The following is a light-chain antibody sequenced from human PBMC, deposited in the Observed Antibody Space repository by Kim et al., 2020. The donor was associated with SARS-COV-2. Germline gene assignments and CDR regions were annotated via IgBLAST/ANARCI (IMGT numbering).Light chain of an antibody. CDR1: DYIANS. V-gene: IGKV3-15*01. J-gene: IGKJ2*01. CDR3: QQYSHWPYS. CDR2: GAT. Sequence: SPGEKAAGTCRSSDYIANSFAWYQHKPGKAPRLLIYGATSSASGVPARFTGRGSGTDFTLTITSLKSEDFVIYFCQQYSHWPYSFGQKTKLEIK.